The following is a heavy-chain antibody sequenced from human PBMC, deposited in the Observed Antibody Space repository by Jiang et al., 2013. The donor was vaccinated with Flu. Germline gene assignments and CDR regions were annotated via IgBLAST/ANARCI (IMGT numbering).Heavy chain of an antibody. CDR3: ARDGVPGSVYGDYAHFDY. V-gene: IGHV3-30*04. CDR1: GFTFSSYA. Sequence: VQLVESGGGVVQPGRSLRLSCAASGFTFSSYAIHWVRQAPGKGLEWVAVISYDGSNKYYADSVKGRFTISRDNSRNTLYLQMNSLRAEDTAVYYCARDGVPGSVYGDYAHFDYWGQGTLVTVSS. CDR2: ISYDGSNK. D-gene: IGHD4-17*01. J-gene: IGHJ4*02.